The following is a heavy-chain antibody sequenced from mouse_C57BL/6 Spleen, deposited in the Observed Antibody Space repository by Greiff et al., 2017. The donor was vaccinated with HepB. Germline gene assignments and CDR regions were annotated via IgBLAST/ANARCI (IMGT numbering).Heavy chain of an antibody. Sequence: QVQLQQSGAELVRPGASVKLSCKASGYTFTDYYINWVKQRPGQGLEWIARIYPGSGNTYYNEKFKGKATLTAEKSSSTAYMQLSSLTSEDSAVYFCARYGNYAFAYWGQGTLVTVSA. CDR3: ARYGNYAFAY. CDR2: IYPGSGNT. V-gene: IGHV1-76*01. CDR1: GYTFTDYY. D-gene: IGHD2-1*01. J-gene: IGHJ3*01.